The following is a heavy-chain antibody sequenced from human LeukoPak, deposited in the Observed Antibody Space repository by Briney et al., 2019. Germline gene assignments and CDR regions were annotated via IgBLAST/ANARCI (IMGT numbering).Heavy chain of an antibody. V-gene: IGHV4-39*07. CDR1: GDSFGSSNYF. CDR2: IYYRPTT. Sequence: SETLSLTCSVSGDSFGSSNYFWGWIRQPPGKGLEWIGSIYYRPTTFYNASLRSRVTIYLDTSKNQFSLILNSVTAADTATYYCARGRDWNYQGYFDYWGPGSQVTVSS. D-gene: IGHD1-7*01. CDR3: ARGRDWNYQGYFDY. J-gene: IGHJ4*02.